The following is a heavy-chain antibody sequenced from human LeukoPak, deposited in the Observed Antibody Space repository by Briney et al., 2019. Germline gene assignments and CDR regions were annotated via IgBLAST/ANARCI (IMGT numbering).Heavy chain of an antibody. CDR3: AKGYCSGTSCYSGLD. CDR2: IRYDGSNK. D-gene: IGHD2-2*01. CDR1: GFTFSSYG. Sequence: GALRLSCVASGFTFSSYGMHWVRQAPGKGLGWVAFIRYDGSNKYYADSVKGRFTISRDNSKNTLSLQMNSLRPEDTAVYYCAKGYCSGTSCYSGLDWGQGTLVTVSS. J-gene: IGHJ4*02. V-gene: IGHV3-30*02.